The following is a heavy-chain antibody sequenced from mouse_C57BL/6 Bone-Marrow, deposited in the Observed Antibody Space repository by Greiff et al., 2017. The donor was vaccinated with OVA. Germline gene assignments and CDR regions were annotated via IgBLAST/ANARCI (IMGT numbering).Heavy chain of an antibody. D-gene: IGHD2-4*01. V-gene: IGHV1-81*01. CDR2: IYPRSGNT. J-gene: IGHJ3*01. CDR1: GYTFTSYG. Sequence: QVQLQQSGAELARPGASVKLSCKASGYTFTSYGISWVKQRTGQGLEWIGEIYPRSGNTYYYEKFKGKATLTADKSSSTAYMELRSLTSEDSAVYFCARRLRLRFAYWGQGTLVTVSA. CDR3: ARRLRLRFAY.